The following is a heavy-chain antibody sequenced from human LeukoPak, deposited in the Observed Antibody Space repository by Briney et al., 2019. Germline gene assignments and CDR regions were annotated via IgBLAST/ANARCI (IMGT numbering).Heavy chain of an antibody. J-gene: IGHJ6*03. CDR1: GGSISSYY. D-gene: IGHD2-21*02. CDR3: ATYGGDSVSYYYHMDV. Sequence: SETLSLTCTVSGGSISSYYWSWIRQPPGKGLEWIGYIYYSGSTNYNPSLKSRLTISVDTSKDQFSLKLSSVTAADTAVYYCATYGGDSVSYYYHMDVWGTGTTVTVSS. V-gene: IGHV4-59*01. CDR2: IYYSGST.